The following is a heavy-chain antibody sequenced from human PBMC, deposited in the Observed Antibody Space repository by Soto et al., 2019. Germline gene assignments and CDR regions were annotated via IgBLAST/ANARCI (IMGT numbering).Heavy chain of an antibody. CDR1: GASMNSYN. J-gene: IGHJ5*02. CDR2: IHSSGST. V-gene: IGHV4-4*07. Sequence: QVQLQASGPGLVKPSETLSLTCTVSGASMNSYNWSWIRQPAGKGLEWIGHIHSSGSTNYNPSLKSRVTMSVDTSKNQFSLRLMSLTAADTAVYYCARDQGVAAAGITWFDPGGQGSLVTVSS. CDR3: ARDQGVAAAGITWFDP. D-gene: IGHD6-13*01.